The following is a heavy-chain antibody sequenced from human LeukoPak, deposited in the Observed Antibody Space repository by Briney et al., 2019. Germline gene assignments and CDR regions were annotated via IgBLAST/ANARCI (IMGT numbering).Heavy chain of an antibody. D-gene: IGHD2-2*01. CDR1: GFTFSSYA. J-gene: IGHJ4*02. Sequence: GGSLRLSCAASGFTFSSYAMHWVRQAPGKGLEWVAVISYDGSNKYYADSVKGRFTISRDNSKNTLYLQMNSLGAEDTAVYYCAREGGCSSTSCYQSFDYWGQGTLVTVSS. V-gene: IGHV3-30-3*01. CDR2: ISYDGSNK. CDR3: AREGGCSSTSCYQSFDY.